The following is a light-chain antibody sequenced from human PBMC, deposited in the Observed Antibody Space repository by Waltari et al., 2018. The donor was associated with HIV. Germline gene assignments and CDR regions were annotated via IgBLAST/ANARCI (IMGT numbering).Light chain of an antibody. Sequence: DIVLTQSPLSLSVTPGEPASISCRSSRSLLHNTGYNYLDWYLQKPGQSPQLLIYFGFNRASGVPDRFSGNASGTDYSLKINRVEAEDVGVFYCMQSLQTPYTFGQGTKLKI. J-gene: IGKJ2*01. CDR2: FGF. CDR3: MQSLQTPYT. V-gene: IGKV2-28*01. CDR1: RSLLHNTGYNY.